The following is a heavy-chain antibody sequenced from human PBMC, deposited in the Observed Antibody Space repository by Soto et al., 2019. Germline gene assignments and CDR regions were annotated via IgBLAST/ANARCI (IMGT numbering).Heavy chain of an antibody. J-gene: IGHJ5*02. V-gene: IGHV1-2*04. CDR2: INPNSGGT. CDR3: ARGGSSITMVRGAWFDP. Sequence: QVQLVQSGAEVKKPGASVKVSCKASGYTFTGYYMHWVRQAPGQGLEWMGWINPNSGGTNYAQKVQGSVTMTRDTSISTAYMELSRLRSDDTAVYYCARGGSSITMVRGAWFDPWGQGTLVTVSS. CDR1: GYTFTGYY. D-gene: IGHD3-10*01.